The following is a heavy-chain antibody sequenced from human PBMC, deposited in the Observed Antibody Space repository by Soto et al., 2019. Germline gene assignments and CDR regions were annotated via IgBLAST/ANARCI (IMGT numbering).Heavy chain of an antibody. CDR2: ISTYNGNT. CDR1: GYSFITYG. D-gene: IGHD3-22*01. Sequence: QVQLVQSGAEVKKPGASVLVSCKGSGYSFITYGMSWVRQAPGQGLEWVGWISTYNGNTKYVESLQGRVTMTTDTTTSTAHMELRSLRSDDTAVYYCARGPTDYYDKSGDYCLDYWGQGTLVTVSP. CDR3: ARGPTDYYDKSGDYCLDY. V-gene: IGHV1-18*01. J-gene: IGHJ4*02.